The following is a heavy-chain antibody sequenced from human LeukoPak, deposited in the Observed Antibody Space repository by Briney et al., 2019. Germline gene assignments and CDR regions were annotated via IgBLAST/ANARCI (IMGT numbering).Heavy chain of an antibody. D-gene: IGHD2-2*01. Sequence: GGSLRLSCAASGFTFSSYGMHWVRQAPGKGLEWVAVIWYDGSNKYYADSVKGRFTISRDNSKNTLYLQMNSLRAEDTAVYYCARVHVSSVVVVPAASLAGYYFDYWGQGTLVTVSS. CDR1: GFTFSSYG. CDR3: ARVHVSSVVVVPAASLAGYYFDY. CDR2: IWYDGSNK. V-gene: IGHV3-33*01. J-gene: IGHJ4*02.